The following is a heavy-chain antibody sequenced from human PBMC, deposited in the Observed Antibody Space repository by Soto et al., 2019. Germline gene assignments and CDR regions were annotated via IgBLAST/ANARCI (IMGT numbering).Heavy chain of an antibody. CDR2: IDAGNGNT. CDR3: ARDRTVQLERRGAPDY. CDR1: GYTFANYA. Sequence: QVQLVQSGAEVKKPGASVKFSCKASGYTFANYAIHWVRQAPGQSLEWMGWIDAGNGNTDYSETFQGRITFNRDTSASTAYMELSSLGSEDTAVYYCARDRTVQLERRGAPDYWGQGTLVIVSS. J-gene: IGHJ4*02. V-gene: IGHV1-3*01. D-gene: IGHD1-1*01.